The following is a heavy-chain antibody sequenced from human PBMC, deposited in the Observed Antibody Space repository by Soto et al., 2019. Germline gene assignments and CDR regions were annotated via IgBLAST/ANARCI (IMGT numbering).Heavy chain of an antibody. D-gene: IGHD3-10*01. V-gene: IGHV1-3*01. Sequence: VQLVQSGAEVKKPEASVKVSCKTSGYIFTSYPIHWVRQAPGQRLEWMGWINPAKGDAGSSQGLQGRVTFTSDASANTVHLELINLRSEDTAVYYSARKGYFGSGIYHFDSWGQGTLVTVSA. CDR3: ARKGYFGSGIYHFDS. J-gene: IGHJ4*02. CDR1: GYIFTSYP. CDR2: INPAKGDA.